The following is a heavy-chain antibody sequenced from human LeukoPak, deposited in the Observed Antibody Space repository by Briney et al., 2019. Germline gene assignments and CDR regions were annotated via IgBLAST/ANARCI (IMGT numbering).Heavy chain of an antibody. CDR3: AQNQWEFPA. D-gene: IGHD1-26*01. CDR2: VSDSGRSA. Sequence: GGSLRLSCAASGLTFSNYAMSWVRQAPGKGLEWVSGVSDSGRSAYYADSVQGRFIISRDNSKNTLYLQMNSLRVEDTAAYFCAQNQWEFPAWGQGTLVTVSS. CDR1: GLTFSNYA. J-gene: IGHJ5*02. V-gene: IGHV3-23*01.